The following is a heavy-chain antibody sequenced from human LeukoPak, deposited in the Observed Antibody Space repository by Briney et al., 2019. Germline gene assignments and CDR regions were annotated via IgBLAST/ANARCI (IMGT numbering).Heavy chain of an antibody. V-gene: IGHV3-20*04. Sequence: PGGSLRLSCAASGFTFSSYSMSWVRQAPGKGLEWVSGINWNGGSTGYADSVKGRFTTSRDNAKNSPYLQMNSLRAEDTALYYCARIVPEYSSSWYYGGYYFDYWGQGTLVTVSS. CDR1: GFTFSSYS. CDR3: ARIVPEYSSSWYYGGYYFDY. J-gene: IGHJ4*02. CDR2: INWNGGST. D-gene: IGHD6-13*01.